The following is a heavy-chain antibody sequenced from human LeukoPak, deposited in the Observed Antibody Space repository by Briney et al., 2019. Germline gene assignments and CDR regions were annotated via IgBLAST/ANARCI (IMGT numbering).Heavy chain of an antibody. CDR1: GGSISNYY. J-gene: IGHJ4*02. CDR3: ARVSSQVGTTSQYYFDY. V-gene: IGHV4-59*01. D-gene: IGHD1/OR15-1a*01. CDR2: IYYSGST. Sequence: PSETLSLTCTVSGGSISNYYWSWIRQPPGKGLEWIGYIYYSGSTSHNPSLKSRVTISVDTSKNQFSLKLSSVTAADTAVYYCARVSSQVGTTSQYYFDYWGQGTLVTVSS.